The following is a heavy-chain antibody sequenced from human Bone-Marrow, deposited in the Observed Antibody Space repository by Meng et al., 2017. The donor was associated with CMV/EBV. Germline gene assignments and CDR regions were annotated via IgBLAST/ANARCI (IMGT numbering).Heavy chain of an antibody. V-gene: IGHV3-30-3*01. CDR2: ISYDGSNK. D-gene: IGHD1-26*01. CDR1: GFTFSSYA. Sequence: QVQLVESXXXXXQXXRXXRLCCAASGFTFSSYAMHWVRQAPGKGLEWVAVISYDGSNKYYADSVKGRFTISRDNSKNTLYLQMNSLRAEDTAVYYCARAAYYSDYFDYWGQGTLVTVSS. J-gene: IGHJ4*02. CDR3: ARAAYYSDYFDY.